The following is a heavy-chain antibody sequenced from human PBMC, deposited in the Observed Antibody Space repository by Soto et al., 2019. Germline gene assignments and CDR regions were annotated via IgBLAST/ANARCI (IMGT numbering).Heavy chain of an antibody. J-gene: IGHJ3*01. CDR1: GGTFSSYA. Sequence: ASVKVSCKASGGTFSSYAISWVRQAPGQGLEWMRGIIPIFGTANYAQKFQGRVTITTDTSTNTAYMELASLRSDDTAVYYCARPQRGDDVKNAFDLWGQGTMVTVSS. CDR3: ARPQRGDDVKNAFDL. D-gene: IGHD2-21*02. V-gene: IGHV1-69*05. CDR2: IIPIFGTA.